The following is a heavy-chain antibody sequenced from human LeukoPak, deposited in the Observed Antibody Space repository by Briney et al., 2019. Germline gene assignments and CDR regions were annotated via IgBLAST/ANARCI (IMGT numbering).Heavy chain of an antibody. J-gene: IGHJ4*02. Sequence: GGSLRLSCAASGFVVNDYYMNWIRLAPGKGLEWVSYISSRDNLIYYADSVKGRFTISTNNAKNAVFLQLNRLAVEDTAVYYCAREQWFRWEFWGQGVLVTVSS. CDR3: AREQWFRWEF. CDR2: ISSRDNLI. CDR1: GFVVNDYY. V-gene: IGHV3-11*01. D-gene: IGHD3-10*01.